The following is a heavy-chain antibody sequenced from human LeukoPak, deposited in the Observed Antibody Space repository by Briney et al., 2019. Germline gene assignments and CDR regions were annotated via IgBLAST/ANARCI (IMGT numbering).Heavy chain of an antibody. D-gene: IGHD2-2*01. CDR2: IRGSGGST. Sequence: GGSLRLSCAASGFTFSSYAMSWVRQAPGKGLEWVSAIRGSGGSTYYADSVKGRFTISRDNSKNTLYLQMNSLRAEDTAVYYCAKRSRYCSSTSCPGGFDPWGQGTLVTVSS. CDR1: GFTFSSYA. V-gene: IGHV3-23*01. CDR3: AKRSRYCSSTSCPGGFDP. J-gene: IGHJ5*02.